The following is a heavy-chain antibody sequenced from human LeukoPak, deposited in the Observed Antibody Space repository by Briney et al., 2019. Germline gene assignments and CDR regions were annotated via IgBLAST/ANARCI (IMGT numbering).Heavy chain of an antibody. CDR3: ARRTAAAYYFDY. D-gene: IGHD6-25*01. CDR2: ISSSSYYT. J-gene: IGHJ4*02. V-gene: IGHV3-11*06. Sequence: GGSLRLSCAVSGFTFSDYYVSWIRQAPGKGLEWVSCISSSSYYTNYADSVKGRFTISRDNAKNSLYLQMNSLRVEDTAVYYCARRTAAAYYFDYWGQGTLVTVSS. CDR1: GFTFSDYY.